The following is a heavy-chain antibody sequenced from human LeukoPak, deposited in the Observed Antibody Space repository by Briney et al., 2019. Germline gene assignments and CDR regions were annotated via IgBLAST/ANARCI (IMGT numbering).Heavy chain of an antibody. CDR1: GFTFSSYG. CDR2: ISYDGSNK. V-gene: IGHV3-30*19. Sequence: GGSLRLSCAASGFTFSSYGMHWVRQAPGKGLEWVAVISYDGSNKYYADSVKGRFTISRDNSKNTLYLQMNSLRAEDTAVYYCARSSLANAIDPRLGWVDPWXXGTLVTVSS. CDR3: ARSSLANAIDPRLGWVDP. D-gene: IGHD2-2*01. J-gene: IGHJ5*02.